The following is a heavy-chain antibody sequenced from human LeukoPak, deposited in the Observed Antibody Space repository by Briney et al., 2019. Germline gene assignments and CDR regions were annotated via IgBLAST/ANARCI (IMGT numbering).Heavy chain of an antibody. CDR3: ASLPTYNWNDGLRYWFDP. Sequence: ASVKVSCKASGYTFTSYGISWVRQAPGQGLECMGWISAYNGNTNYAQKLQGRVTMTTDTSTSTAYMELRSLRSDDTAVYYCASLPTYNWNDGLRYWFDPWGQGTLVTVSS. D-gene: IGHD1-1*01. V-gene: IGHV1-18*01. CDR2: ISAYNGNT. CDR1: GYTFTSYG. J-gene: IGHJ5*02.